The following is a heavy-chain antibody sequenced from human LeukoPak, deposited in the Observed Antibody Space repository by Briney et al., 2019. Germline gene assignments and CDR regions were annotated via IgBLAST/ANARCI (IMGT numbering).Heavy chain of an antibody. CDR2: IKSKTDGGTT. CDR1: GFTFSKAW. J-gene: IGHJ6*02. Sequence: GGSLRLSCAASGFTFSKAWMSWVRQAPGKGLEWVGRIKSKTDGGTTDYAAPVKGRFTISRDDSKNTLYLQMNSLKTEDTAVYYCTTATRPDQTGSGYFFRSPVVFDMDVWGQGTTVTVSS. V-gene: IGHV3-15*01. D-gene: IGHD3-22*01. CDR3: TTATRPDQTGSGYFFRSPVVFDMDV.